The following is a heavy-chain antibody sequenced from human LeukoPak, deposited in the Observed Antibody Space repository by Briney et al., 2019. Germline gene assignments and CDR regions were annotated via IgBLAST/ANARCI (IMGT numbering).Heavy chain of an antibody. CDR2: INPSSGGT. V-gene: IGHV1-2*02. CDR3: ARGAYYDGSGGYYNEGLDFFNY. J-gene: IGHJ4*02. D-gene: IGHD3-10*01. CDR1: GYSFTGYF. Sequence: GASVKVSCKASGYSFTGYFMHWVRQAPGQGLEWMGWINPSSGGTNYALKFQGRVTMTRDTSISTAYMELSRLRSDDTAVYYCARGAYYDGSGGYYNEGLDFFNYWGQGTLVTVSS.